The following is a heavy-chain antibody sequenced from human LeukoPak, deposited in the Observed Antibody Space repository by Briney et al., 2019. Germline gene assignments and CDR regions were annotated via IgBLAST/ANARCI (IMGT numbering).Heavy chain of an antibody. CDR1: GYTFTSYG. CDR2: ISAYNGNT. D-gene: IGHD3-22*01. Sequence: ASVKVSCKASGYTFTSYGISWVRQAPGQGLEWMGWISAYNGNTNYAQKLQGRVTMTTDTSTSTAYMELRSLRSDDTAVYYCARGNEYYYDSSGYWGDYWGQGTLVTVSS. V-gene: IGHV1-18*01. J-gene: IGHJ4*02. CDR3: ARGNEYYYDSSGYWGDY.